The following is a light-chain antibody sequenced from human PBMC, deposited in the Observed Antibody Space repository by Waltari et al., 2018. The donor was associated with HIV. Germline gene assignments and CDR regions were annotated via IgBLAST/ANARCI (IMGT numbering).Light chain of an antibody. J-gene: IGLJ1*01. Sequence: QSVLTQPPSASGTPGHRVTMSCSGGSSNIGSISVTWYQHLPGPSPGLVIFRNDQRPSGVPDRFSASKSGTSASLAISGVQAEDEAEYYCAVWDDSRSEYVFGPGTRVTVL. V-gene: IGLV1-44*01. CDR2: RND. CDR3: AVWDDSRSEYV. CDR1: SSNIGSIS.